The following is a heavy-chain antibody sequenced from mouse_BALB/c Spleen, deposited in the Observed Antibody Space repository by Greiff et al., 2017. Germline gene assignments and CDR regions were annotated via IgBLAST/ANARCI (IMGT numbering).Heavy chain of an antibody. CDR1: GFTFSDYY. D-gene: IGHD2-4*01. J-gene: IGHJ4*01. V-gene: IGHV5-4*02. CDR2: ISDGGSYT. Sequence: EVQLVESGGGLVKPGGSLKLSCAASGFTFSDYYMYWVRQTPEKRLEWVATISDGGSYTYYPDSVKGRFTISRDNAKNNLYLQMSSLKSEDTAMYYCARDRTEYDYDSYAMDYWGQGTSVTVSS. CDR3: ARDRTEYDYDSYAMDY.